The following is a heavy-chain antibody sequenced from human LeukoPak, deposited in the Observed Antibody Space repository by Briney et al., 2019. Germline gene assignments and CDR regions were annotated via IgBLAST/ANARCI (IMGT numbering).Heavy chain of an antibody. Sequence: GGSLRLSCAASGFTFSSYWMSWVRQAPGKGLEWVANIKQDRSEKYYVDSVKGRFTISRDNAKNSLYLQMNSLRAEDTAVYYCARAPDYGDLYFDYWGQGTLVTVSS. D-gene: IGHD4-17*01. J-gene: IGHJ4*02. CDR2: IKQDRSEK. CDR3: ARAPDYGDLYFDY. CDR1: GFTFSSYW. V-gene: IGHV3-7*01.